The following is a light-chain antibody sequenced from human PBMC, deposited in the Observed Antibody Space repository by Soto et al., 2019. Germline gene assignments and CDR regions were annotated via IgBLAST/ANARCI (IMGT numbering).Light chain of an antibody. J-gene: IGLJ1*01. CDR3: CSYTSSSPYV. Sequence: QSALTQPASVSGSPGQSITISCTGTSSDFGGYNFVSWYQHRPGKAPKLMIYAVSDRPSGVSNRFSGSKSGNTASLTISGLQAEDEADYYCCSYTSSSPYVFGTGTKVTVL. CDR1: SSDFGGYNF. V-gene: IGLV2-14*01. CDR2: AVS.